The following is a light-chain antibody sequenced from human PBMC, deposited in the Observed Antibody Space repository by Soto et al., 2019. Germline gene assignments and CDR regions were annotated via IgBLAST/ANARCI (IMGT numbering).Light chain of an antibody. CDR1: RGIASNSNYNNHY. V-gene: IGKV4-1*01. J-gene: IGKJ4*01. CDR2: WAS. CDR3: QQYYGDPFT. Sequence: DIVMTQTPDSLAVSLGERPTINCKSSRGIASNSNYNNHYLAWYQQRPGQPPKLLIHWASTRASGVPDRFSGSGSGTDFTLTISSLQAEDVALYLCQQYYGDPFTVGGGTRVEIK.